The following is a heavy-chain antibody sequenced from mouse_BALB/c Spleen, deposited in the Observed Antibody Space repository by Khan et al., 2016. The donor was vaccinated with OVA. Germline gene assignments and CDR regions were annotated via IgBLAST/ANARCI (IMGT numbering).Heavy chain of an antibody. Sequence: EVKLEESGPGLVKPSQSLSLTCTVTGYSITSDYAWNWIRQFPGNKLEWMGYISYSGNPKYNPSLKSRISITRDTSKNQFFLQLNVVTSEDTATYYCARIQGGDFDYWGQGTTLTVSS. J-gene: IGHJ2*01. CDR1: GYSITSDYA. V-gene: IGHV3-2*02. CDR2: ISYSGNP. CDR3: ARIQGGDFDY. D-gene: IGHD3-2*02.